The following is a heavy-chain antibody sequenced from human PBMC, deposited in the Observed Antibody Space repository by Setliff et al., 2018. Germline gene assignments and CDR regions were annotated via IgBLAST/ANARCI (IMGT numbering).Heavy chain of an antibody. J-gene: IGHJ4*02. V-gene: IGHV1-18*01. D-gene: IGHD3-9*01. CDR1: GYTFTNYG. CDR2: IKSYNGDT. Sequence: ASVKVSCKASGYTFTNYGISWVRQAPGQGLEWMGYIKSYNGDTYFARNLQGRLSMTTDASSSTAYMELTSLRSDDTATYYCARDADHYDTDENPIFDYWGQGTLVTVSS. CDR3: ARDADHYDTDENPIFDY.